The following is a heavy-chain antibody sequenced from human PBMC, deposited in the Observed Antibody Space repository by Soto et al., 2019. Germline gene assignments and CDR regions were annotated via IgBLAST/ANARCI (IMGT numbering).Heavy chain of an antibody. J-gene: IGHJ6*02. Sequence: GGSLRLSCAASGFTFSSYWMSWVRQAPGKGLEWVANIKQDGSEKYYVDSVKGRFTISRDNAKNSLYLQMNSLRAEDTAVYYCARDVLPGQWLVNYYYGMDVWGQGTTVTVSS. D-gene: IGHD6-19*01. V-gene: IGHV3-7*05. CDR1: GFTFSSYW. CDR2: IKQDGSEK. CDR3: ARDVLPGQWLVNYYYGMDV.